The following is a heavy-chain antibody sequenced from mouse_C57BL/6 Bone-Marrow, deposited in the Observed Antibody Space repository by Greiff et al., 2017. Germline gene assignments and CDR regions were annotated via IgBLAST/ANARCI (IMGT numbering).Heavy chain of an antibody. CDR1: VFSLRTFGIG. J-gene: IGHJ3*01. Sequence: QVTLKESRPGILQPSQTLSLTCSFSVFSLRTFGIGVGWIRQPSGKGLEWLAHIWWDDDKYYNPALKSRLTISKDTSKNQVFLKIANVDTADTATYYCARMKLGRDAYWGQGTLVTVSA. CDR3: ARMKLGRDAY. CDR2: IWWDDDK. V-gene: IGHV8-8*01. D-gene: IGHD4-1*01.